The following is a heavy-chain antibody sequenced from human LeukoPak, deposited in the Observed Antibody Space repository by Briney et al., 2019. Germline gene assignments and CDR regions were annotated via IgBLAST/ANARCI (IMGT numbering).Heavy chain of an antibody. CDR2: ISPSGSSI. J-gene: IGHJ6*02. Sequence: PGGSLRLSCAASGFTFRDHYMSWIHQAPGKGLEWISYISPSGSSIYYADSVKGRFTISRDNAKNSLNLQMNSLRAEDTAMYYCARGHYGMDVWGQGTTVTVSS. CDR3: ARGHYGMDV. V-gene: IGHV3-11*01. CDR1: GFTFRDHY.